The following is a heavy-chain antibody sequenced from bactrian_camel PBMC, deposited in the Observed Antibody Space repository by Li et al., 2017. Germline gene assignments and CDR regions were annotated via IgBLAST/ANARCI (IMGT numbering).Heavy chain of an antibody. CDR1: RYIDANYC. D-gene: IGHD3*01. J-gene: IGHJ6*01. CDR3: AASQRLRGETLIPTDFGY. Sequence: HVQLVESGGGSVQSGGSLTLSCAPSRYIDANYCMGWFRQTPGKEREGVAILDRLDGTSYADSVKGRFTISKDTARNTLYLQMNSLKPEDTAIYYCAASQRLRGETLIPTDFGYWGQGTQVTVS. V-gene: IGHV3S53*01. CDR2: LDRLDGT.